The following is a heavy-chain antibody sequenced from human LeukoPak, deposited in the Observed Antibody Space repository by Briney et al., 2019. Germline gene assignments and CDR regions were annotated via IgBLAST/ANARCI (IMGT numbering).Heavy chain of an antibody. J-gene: IGHJ4*02. Sequence: TGGSLRLSCAASGFTFSDSYMSWIRQAPGKGLEWVSYISSSSSDTNYADSVKGRFTISRDNAKNSLYLQMNSLRAEDTAVYYCARGYRTIELGDDYWGQGTLVTVSS. D-gene: IGHD3-16*02. CDR3: ARGYRTIELGDDY. V-gene: IGHV3-11*06. CDR2: ISSSSSDT. CDR1: GFTFSDSY.